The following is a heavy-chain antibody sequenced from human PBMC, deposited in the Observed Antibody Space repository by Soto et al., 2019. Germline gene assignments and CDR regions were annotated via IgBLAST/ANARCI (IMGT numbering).Heavy chain of an antibody. CDR2: INPYNANT. CDR3: ARSGSSWNLREFDY. Sequence: ASVKVSCKASGYTLTDHGISWVRQAPGQGLEWMGWINPYNANTRYGEKVQGRVTMTTDTSSTVYMELTGLTSDDTAVYYCARSGSSWNLREFDYWGQGTLVTVSS. J-gene: IGHJ4*02. CDR1: GYTLTDHG. V-gene: IGHV1-18*04. D-gene: IGHD6-13*01.